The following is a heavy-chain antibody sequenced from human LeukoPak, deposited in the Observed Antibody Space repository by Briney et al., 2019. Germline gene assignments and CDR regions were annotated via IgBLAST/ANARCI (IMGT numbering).Heavy chain of an antibody. V-gene: IGHV3-74*01. D-gene: IGHD6-13*01. J-gene: IGHJ4*02. Sequence: GGSLTLSCAASGFTFSSHWMHWVRPAPGKGLVWVSDIKYDGGAASYADSVKGRFTISRDNAKNTLYLQMNSLTVDDTAVYYCARGTIAAAGVDYWGLGSLVTVS. CDR2: IKYDGGAA. CDR3: ARGTIAAAGVDY. CDR1: GFTFSSHW.